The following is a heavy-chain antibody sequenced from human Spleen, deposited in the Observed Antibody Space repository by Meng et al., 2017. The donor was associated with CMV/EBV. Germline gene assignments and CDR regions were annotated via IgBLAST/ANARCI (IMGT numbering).Heavy chain of an antibody. CDR3: AKLPIVGASRGFDY. D-gene: IGHD1-26*01. V-gene: IGHV3-11*01. J-gene: IGHJ4*02. CDR2: ISSSGSTI. CDR1: GFTFSDYY. Sequence: GESLKISCAASGFTFSDYYMSWIRQAPGKGLEWVSYISSSGSTIYYADSVKGRFTISRDNAKNTLYLQMNSLRAEDTAVYYCAKLPIVGASRGFDYWGQGTLVTVSS.